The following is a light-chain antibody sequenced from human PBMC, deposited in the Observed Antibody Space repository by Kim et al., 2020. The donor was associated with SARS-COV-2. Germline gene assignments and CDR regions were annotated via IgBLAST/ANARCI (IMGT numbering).Light chain of an antibody. CDR1: QSIVSS. J-gene: IGKJ2*01. CDR2: AAS. CDR3: QQSYSSPYVT. Sequence: DIQMTQSPSALSASVGDRVTITCRASQSIVSSLNWFQQKQGGAPDLLIFAASTLQSGVSSRFSGSGSGTDFTLTITNLQPEDVATYYCQQSYSSPYVTFGQGTKLEIK. V-gene: IGKV1-39*01.